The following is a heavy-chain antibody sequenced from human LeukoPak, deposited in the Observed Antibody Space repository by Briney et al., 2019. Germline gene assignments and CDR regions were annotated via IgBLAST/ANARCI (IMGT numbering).Heavy chain of an antibody. Sequence: GGSLRLSCAASGFTFSSYAMNWVRQAPGKGLEWVSYISSSGSTIYYADSVKGRFTISRDNAKNSLYLQMNSLRAEDTAVYYCARDEPPYSSSPKEWGQGTLVTVSS. D-gene: IGHD6-13*01. CDR2: ISSSGSTI. CDR1: GFTFSSYA. J-gene: IGHJ4*02. V-gene: IGHV3-48*04. CDR3: ARDEPPYSSSPKE.